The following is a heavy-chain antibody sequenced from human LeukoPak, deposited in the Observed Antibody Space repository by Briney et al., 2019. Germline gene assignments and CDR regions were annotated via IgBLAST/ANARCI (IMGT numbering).Heavy chain of an antibody. CDR3: AKVISSGYYYDS. V-gene: IGHV3-23*01. D-gene: IGHD3-22*01. CDR2: ITGGGDST. Sequence: WGSLRLSCAASGFTFSNYGMNWVRQAPGKGLVWVSAITGGGDSTYYSDSVKDRFAISRDNSKNTLFLQMNSLRAEDTALYYCAKVISSGYYYDSWGQGTLVTVSA. CDR1: GFTFSNYG. J-gene: IGHJ4*02.